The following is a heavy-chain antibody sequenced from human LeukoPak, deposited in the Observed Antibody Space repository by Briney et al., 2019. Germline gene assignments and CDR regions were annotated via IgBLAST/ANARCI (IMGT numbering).Heavy chain of an antibody. J-gene: IGHJ4*02. D-gene: IGHD1-26*01. CDR3: ARGRGSYGPYYFDY. Sequence: SETLSLTCTVSGGSISIYYWSWIRQPAGKGLEWIGRIYTSGTTHYNPSLKSRVTMSVDTSKNQFSLKLSSVTAADTAVYYCARGRGSYGPYYFDYWGQGTLVTVSS. CDR1: GGSISIYY. V-gene: IGHV4-4*07. CDR2: IYTSGTT.